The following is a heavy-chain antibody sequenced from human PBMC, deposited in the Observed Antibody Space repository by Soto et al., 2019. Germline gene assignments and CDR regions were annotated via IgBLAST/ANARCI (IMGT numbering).Heavy chain of an antibody. D-gene: IGHD6-6*01. Sequence: QLQLQESGSGLVRPSQTLSLTCTVSGDSISRGGYSWTWIRQPPGKAPEWVGNIYDSGSTSYKPPLKSRVTMSVDRSKNQFSLKLTSVTAADTAVYFCARGSSSYYDYGMDVWGQGTTVTVSS. CDR1: GDSISRGGYS. CDR3: ARGSSSYYDYGMDV. V-gene: IGHV4-30-2*01. CDR2: IYDSGST. J-gene: IGHJ6*02.